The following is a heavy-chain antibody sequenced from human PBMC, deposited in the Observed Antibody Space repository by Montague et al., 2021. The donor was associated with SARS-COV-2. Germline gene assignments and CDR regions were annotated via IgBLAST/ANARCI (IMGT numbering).Heavy chain of an antibody. CDR2: ITHSGST. Sequence: SETLSLTCAVYGGSFSGYYWSWIRQPPGKGLEWIGEITHSGSTNXNPSLKSRVTISLDTSTNQISLKLNSVTAADTAVFYCVRRGYLYWYFDLWGRGTLVTVS. J-gene: IGHJ2*01. V-gene: IGHV4-34*01. CDR3: VRRGYLYWYFDL. D-gene: IGHD3-10*01. CDR1: GGSFSGYY.